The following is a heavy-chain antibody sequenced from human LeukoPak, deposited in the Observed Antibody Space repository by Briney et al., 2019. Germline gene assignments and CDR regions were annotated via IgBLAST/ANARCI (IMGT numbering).Heavy chain of an antibody. CDR2: IYYSGST. D-gene: IGHD3-9*01. J-gene: IGHJ5*02. Sequence: SETLSLTCTVSGGSISSGDYYWSWIRQPPGKGLEWIGYIYYSGSTYYNPSLKSRVTISVDTSKNQFSLKLSSVTAAGTAAYYCARDKGYDILTGYYFDPWGQGTLVTVSS. V-gene: IGHV4-30-4*01. CDR1: GGSISSGDYY. CDR3: ARDKGYDILTGYYFDP.